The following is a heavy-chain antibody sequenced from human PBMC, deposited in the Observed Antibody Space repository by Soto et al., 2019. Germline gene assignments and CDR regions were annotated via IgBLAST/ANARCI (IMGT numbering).Heavy chain of an antibody. D-gene: IGHD1-7*01. CDR2: IYYSGST. CDR1: GGSISSGGYY. V-gene: IGHV4-31*03. Sequence: LSLTFTVSGGSISSGGYYWSWIRQHPGKGLEWIGYIYYSGSTYYNPPLKSRVTISVDTSKNQFSLKLSSVTAADTAVYYCARDGGWNYARDYYGMDVWGQGTTVTVSS. J-gene: IGHJ6*02. CDR3: ARDGGWNYARDYYGMDV.